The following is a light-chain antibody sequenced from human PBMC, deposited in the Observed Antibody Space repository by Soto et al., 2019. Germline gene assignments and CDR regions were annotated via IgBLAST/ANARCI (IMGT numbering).Light chain of an antibody. CDR1: QSLLYSNGKNY. J-gene: IGKJ5*01. V-gene: IGKV2-28*01. Sequence: DIVMTQPPLSLPVTPGEPASISCRSSQSLLYSNGKNYLNWYLQKPGQSPQLLIYFGSTRASAVPDRFSGSGSGTDFTLNSSRVEAGDLGVYCCLQALQPPPTLGRWTRLEIK. CDR2: FGS. CDR3: LQALQPPPT.